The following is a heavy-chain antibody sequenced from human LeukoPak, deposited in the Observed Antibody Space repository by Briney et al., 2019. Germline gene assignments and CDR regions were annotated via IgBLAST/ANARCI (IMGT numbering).Heavy chain of an antibody. V-gene: IGHV4-61*02. J-gene: IGHJ3*02. Sequence: PSETLSLTCTVSGGSISSGSYYWSWIRQPAGKGLEWIGRIYTSGSTNYNPSLKSRVTISVDTSKNQFSLKLSSVTAADTAVYYCARALTYYYDSSGYYFHSGAFDIWGQGTMVTVSS. CDR2: IYTSGST. D-gene: IGHD3-22*01. CDR1: GGSISSGSYY. CDR3: ARALTYYYDSSGYYFHSGAFDI.